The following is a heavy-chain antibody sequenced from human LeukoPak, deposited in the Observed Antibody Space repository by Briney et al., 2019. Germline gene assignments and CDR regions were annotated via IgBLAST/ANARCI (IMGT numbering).Heavy chain of an antibody. V-gene: IGHV3-23*01. D-gene: IGHD3-22*01. CDR2: ISGSGDTT. J-gene: IGHJ4*02. CDR3: AKSYYADRSYFDS. CDR1: GFTFGSYA. Sequence: SGGSLRLSCAASGFTFGSYAMSWVRQAPGKGLEWVSGISGSGDTTYYADSVKGRFTISRDNSKETLYVQMNSLRAEDTAVYYCAKSYYADRSYFDSWGQGTLVTVSS.